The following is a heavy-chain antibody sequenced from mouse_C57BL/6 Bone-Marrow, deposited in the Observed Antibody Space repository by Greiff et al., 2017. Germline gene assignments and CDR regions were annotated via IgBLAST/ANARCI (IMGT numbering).Heavy chain of an antibody. CDR3: TTDYYGSSYRGYYAMDY. CDR2: MDPENGDT. V-gene: IGHV14-4*01. J-gene: IGHJ4*01. CDR1: GFNIKDDY. Sequence: VQLKESGAELVRPGASVKLSCTASGFNIKDDYMHWVKQRPEQGLEWIGWMDPENGDTEYASKFQGKATITANTSSNTAYLQLSRLTSADTAVYYCTTDYYGSSYRGYYAMDYWGQGTSVTVSS. D-gene: IGHD1-1*01.